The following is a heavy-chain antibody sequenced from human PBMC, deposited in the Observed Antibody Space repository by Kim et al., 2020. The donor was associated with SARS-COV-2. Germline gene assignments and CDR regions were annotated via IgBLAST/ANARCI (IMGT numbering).Heavy chain of an antibody. CDR1: GFTFSSYA. V-gene: IGHV3-23*01. CDR2: ISGSGGST. Sequence: GGSLRLSCAASGFTFSSYAMSWVRQAPGKGLEWVSAISGSGGSTYYADSVKGRFTISRDNSKNTLYLQMNSLRAEDTAVYYCAKAGVPYYDFWSGYYFDYWGQGTLVTVSS. D-gene: IGHD3-3*01. CDR3: AKAGVPYYDFWSGYYFDY. J-gene: IGHJ4*02.